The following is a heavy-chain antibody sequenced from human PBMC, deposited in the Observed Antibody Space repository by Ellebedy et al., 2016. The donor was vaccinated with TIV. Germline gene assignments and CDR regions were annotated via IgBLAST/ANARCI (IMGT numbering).Heavy chain of an antibody. CDR1: GDTFSSYA. CDR2: IILIFGTA. CDR3: ARPMGNTWNYFDY. V-gene: IGHV1-69*13. Sequence: AASVKVSCKASGDTFSSYAISWVRQAPGQGLEWRGGIILIFGTANYAQTFQGRVTITADESTGTAYMELSSLRSEDTAMYYCARPMGNTWNYFDYWGQGTLVTVSS. J-gene: IGHJ4*02. D-gene: IGHD1-1*01.